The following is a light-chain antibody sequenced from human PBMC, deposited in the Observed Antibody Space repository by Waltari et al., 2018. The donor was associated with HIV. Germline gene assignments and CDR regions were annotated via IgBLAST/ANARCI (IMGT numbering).Light chain of an antibody. Sequence: QSVLTPPPSVSGAPGQRVTTSRTGSSFNIRAGYHVHWYQQLPGTAPKLRIYGNSKRPSGVPDRFSGSKSGTSAFLAITGLQAEDEADDHCQSHDSSLSGYVFGTGTKVTVL. V-gene: IGLV1-40*01. CDR1: SFNIRAGYH. CDR3: QSHDSSLSGYV. J-gene: IGLJ1*01. CDR2: GNS.